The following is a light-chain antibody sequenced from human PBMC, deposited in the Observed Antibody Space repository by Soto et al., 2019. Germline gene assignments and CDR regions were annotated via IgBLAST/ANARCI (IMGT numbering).Light chain of an antibody. V-gene: IGKV3-15*01. CDR2: GAS. CDR1: HSVNSN. J-gene: IGKJ1*01. CDR3: QQYNNWPSWT. Sequence: EIVMTQSPATLSVSPGERATLSCRASHSVNSNLAWYQQKPGQAPRLLIYGASTRSTGIPARFRGSGSGTEFTLTISSLQSEDFAVYYCQQYNNWPSWTFGQGTKVEIK.